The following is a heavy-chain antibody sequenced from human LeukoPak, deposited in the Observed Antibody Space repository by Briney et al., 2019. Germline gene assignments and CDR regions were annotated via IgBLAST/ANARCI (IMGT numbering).Heavy chain of an antibody. CDR3: AREDLGYYYDSSGSGVNWFDP. Sequence: SETLSLTCTVSGGSISSSSYYWGWIRQPPGKGLEWIGSIYYSGSTYYNPSLKSRVTISVDTSKNQFSLKLSSVTAADTAVYYCAREDLGYYYDSSGSGVNWFDPWGQGTLVTVSS. J-gene: IGHJ5*02. D-gene: IGHD3-22*01. V-gene: IGHV4-39*02. CDR2: IYYSGST. CDR1: GGSISSSSYY.